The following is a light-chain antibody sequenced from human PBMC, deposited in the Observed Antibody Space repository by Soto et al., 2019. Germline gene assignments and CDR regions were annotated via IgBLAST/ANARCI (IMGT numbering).Light chain of an antibody. J-gene: IGKJ4*01. CDR3: QLYGDSGIT. V-gene: IGKV3-20*01. CDR2: GAS. Sequence: EIVLTQSPGTLSFSPGERATLSCRASQSVSRNFIAWYQQKPGQAPRLLIYGASTRATGSPDRVSGSGSGTGFTLAINRLEPEDFAVYHCQLYGDSGITFGGGTKVEIK. CDR1: QSVSRNF.